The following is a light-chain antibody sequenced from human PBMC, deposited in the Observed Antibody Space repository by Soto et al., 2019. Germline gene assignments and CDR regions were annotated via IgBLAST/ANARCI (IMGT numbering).Light chain of an antibody. CDR2: WAS. Sequence: DIVLTQSPDSLAVSLGERATINCKSSQSILFSSNNKNYLTWYQQKPGQPPKPLIYWASTRESGVPDRFSGSGSGKDFTLTIRSLQAEDVAVYYCQQYYSTPVTFGGGTKVEIK. J-gene: IGKJ4*01. CDR3: QQYYSTPVT. CDR1: QSILFSSNNKNY. V-gene: IGKV4-1*01.